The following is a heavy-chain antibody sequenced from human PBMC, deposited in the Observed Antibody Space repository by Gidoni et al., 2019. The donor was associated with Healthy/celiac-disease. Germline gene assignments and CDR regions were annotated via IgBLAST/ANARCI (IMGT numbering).Heavy chain of an antibody. CDR1: GFTFDDYA. J-gene: IGHJ4*02. CDR2: ISWNSGSI. V-gene: IGHV3-9*01. CDR3: AKGYSSSWQRPEIDY. Sequence: EVQLVESGGGLVQPGRSLRLSCAASGFTFDDYAMHWVRQAPGKGLEWVSGISWNSGSIGYADSVKGRFTISRDNAKNSLYLQMNSLRAEDTALYYCAKGYSSSWQRPEIDYWGQGTLVTVSS. D-gene: IGHD6-13*01.